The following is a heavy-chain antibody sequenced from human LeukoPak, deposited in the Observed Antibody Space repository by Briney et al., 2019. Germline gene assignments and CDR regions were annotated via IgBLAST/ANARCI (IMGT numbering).Heavy chain of an antibody. CDR1: GFTFSSHS. CDR3: ARVKSRYTDY. Sequence: GGSLRLSCAASGFTFSSHSMNWVRQAPGKGLEWVSLISSSSSAIYYADSVEGRFTISRDNAKNSLYLQMNSLRAEDTAVYYYARVKSRYTDYWGQGTLVTVSS. CDR2: ISSSSSAI. J-gene: IGHJ4*02. V-gene: IGHV3-48*04. D-gene: IGHD3-16*02.